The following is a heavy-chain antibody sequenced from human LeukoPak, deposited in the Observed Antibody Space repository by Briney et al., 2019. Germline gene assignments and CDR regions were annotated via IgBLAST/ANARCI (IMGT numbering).Heavy chain of an antibody. CDR3: ARSEGATNDY. D-gene: IGHD1-26*01. J-gene: IGHJ4*02. CDR2: IHYNSGHS. Sequence: GGSLRLSCAASGFMFGDYAMHWARQAPGKGLEWVAGIHYNSGHSGYADSVKGRFTISRDNSKNTLYLQMNSLRAEDTAVYYCARSEGATNDYWGQGTLVTVSS. CDR1: GFMFGDYA. V-gene: IGHV3-9*01.